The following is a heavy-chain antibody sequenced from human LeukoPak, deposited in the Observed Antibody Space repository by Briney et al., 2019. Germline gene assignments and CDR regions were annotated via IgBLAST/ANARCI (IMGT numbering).Heavy chain of an antibody. CDR3: ARGKYYFDY. CDR2: ISYSGST. CDR1: GDSIRSYY. V-gene: IGHV4-59*01. Sequence: PSETLSLTCSVSGDSIRSYYWSWIRKPPGKGLEWIGYISYSGSTKYNPSLKSRVTISIDTSKNQFSLKLSSVTAADTAVYYCARGKYYFDYWGQGTLVTVSS. J-gene: IGHJ4*02.